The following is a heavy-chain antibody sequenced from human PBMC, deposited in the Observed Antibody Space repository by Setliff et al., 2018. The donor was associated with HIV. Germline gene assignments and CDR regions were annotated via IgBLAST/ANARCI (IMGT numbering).Heavy chain of an antibody. D-gene: IGHD3-16*01. CDR1: GFTLSDHY. V-gene: IGHV3-72*01. CDR2: ITAKFNGYVK. CDR3: VRAAAGLDI. J-gene: IGHJ4*02. Sequence: GGSLRLSCAASGFTLSDHYIDWIRQPPGKGLEWVGRITAKFNGYVKEYAASVQGRFTISRDDSKDSLFLQMNNLKTEDTAVYYCVRAAAGLDIWSQKSLVTVSS.